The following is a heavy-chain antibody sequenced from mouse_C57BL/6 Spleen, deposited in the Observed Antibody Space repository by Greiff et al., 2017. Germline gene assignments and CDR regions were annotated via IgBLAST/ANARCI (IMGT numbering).Heavy chain of an antibody. D-gene: IGHD1-1*01. CDR2: ISNKANGYTT. CDR1: GFTFTDYY. J-gene: IGHJ2*01. Sequence: EVQGVESGAGLVQPGGSLSLSCAASGFTFTDYYMSWVRQPPGKALEWLGFISNKANGYTTEYSASVKGRFTISRDNSQSILYLQMNALRAEDSATYYCARDYGSSFDYWGQGTTLTVSS. CDR3: ARDYGSSFDY. V-gene: IGHV7-3*01.